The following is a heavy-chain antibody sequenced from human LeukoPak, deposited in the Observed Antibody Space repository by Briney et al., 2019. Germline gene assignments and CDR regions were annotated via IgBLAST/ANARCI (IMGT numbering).Heavy chain of an antibody. J-gene: IGHJ4*02. V-gene: IGHV1-69*04. CDR1: GGTXSSYG. Sequence: SVTVSCKASGGTXSSYGISWVRQAPGQGLEWMGRIIPILGITNYAQKFQGRVTITADKSTTTAYMELSSLRSEDTAVYFCARGFESSTSYVSDFDFWGQGTLVTVSS. D-gene: IGHD3-16*01. CDR2: IIPILGIT. CDR3: ARGFESSTSYVSDFDF.